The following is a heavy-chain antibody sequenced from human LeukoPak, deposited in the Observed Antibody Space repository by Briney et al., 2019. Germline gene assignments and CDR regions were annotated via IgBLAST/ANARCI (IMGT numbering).Heavy chain of an antibody. J-gene: IGHJ4*02. Sequence: GGSLRLSCAASGFTFSSYWMYWVRQAPGKGLMCVSRVNPDGSATAYADSVKGRFTISRDNAKNTLYLQMNSLRTEDTAVYYCTISASGMRYHAYGGQGTLVTVSS. CDR3: TISASGMRYHAY. D-gene: IGHD3-10*01. V-gene: IGHV3-74*03. CDR1: GFTFSSYW. CDR2: VNPDGSAT.